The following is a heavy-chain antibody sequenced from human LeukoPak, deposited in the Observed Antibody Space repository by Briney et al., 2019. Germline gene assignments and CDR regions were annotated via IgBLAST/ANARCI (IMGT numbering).Heavy chain of an antibody. V-gene: IGHV3-74*01. CDR3: AGGSVAVAGDFDY. CDR1: GFTFSNYW. CDR2: ITSDGSST. J-gene: IGHJ4*02. Sequence: GGSLRLSCATSGFTFSNYWMHWVRQAPGKGLVWVSHITSDGSSTFYADSVKGRFTISRDNAKNTLYLQMNSLRAEDTAVYYCAGGSVAVAGDFDYWGQGTLVTVSS. D-gene: IGHD6-19*01.